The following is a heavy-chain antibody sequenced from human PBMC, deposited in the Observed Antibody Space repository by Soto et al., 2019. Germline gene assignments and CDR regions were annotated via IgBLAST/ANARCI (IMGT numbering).Heavy chain of an antibody. CDR1: GFTFSSYA. CDR2: ISYDGSNK. J-gene: IGHJ4*02. Sequence: GGSLRLSCAASGFTFSSYAMHWVRQAPGKGLEWVAVISYDGSNKYYADSVKGRFTISRDNSKNTLYLQMNSLRAEDTAVYYCARGYDRSMGHFDYWGQGTLVTVSS. CDR3: ARGYDRSMGHFDY. V-gene: IGHV3-30*04. D-gene: IGHD3-9*01.